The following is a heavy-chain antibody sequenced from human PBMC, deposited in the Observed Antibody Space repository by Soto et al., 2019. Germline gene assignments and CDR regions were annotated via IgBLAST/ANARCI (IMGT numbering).Heavy chain of an antibody. CDR3: ARPYYDSSAYYYYFDL. V-gene: IGHV2-5*02. CDR2: IYWDDDK. J-gene: IGHJ2*01. CDR1: GFSLSTSGVG. D-gene: IGHD3-22*01. Sequence: QITLKESGPTLVKPTQTLTLTCTFSGFSLSTSGVGVAWIRQPPGKALDWLALIYWDDDKRYSPSLKSRLTITKDTSKNQVVLTMTNMDPVDTATYYCARPYYDSSAYYYYFDLRGRGTLVTVSS.